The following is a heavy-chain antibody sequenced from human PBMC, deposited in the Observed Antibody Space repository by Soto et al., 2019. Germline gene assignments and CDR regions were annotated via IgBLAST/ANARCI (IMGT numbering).Heavy chain of an antibody. V-gene: IGHV4-59*01. D-gene: IGHD6-13*01. Sequence: PSETLSLTCTVSGDSISGYYLSWIRQPPGKGLEWIGYIHYSGSTNYNPSLQSRVTISVDTSKNQFSLKLSSATASDTAVYYCARILSSSSGPFDYWGQGTLGTGS. CDR1: GDSISGYY. CDR3: ARILSSSSGPFDY. CDR2: IHYSGST. J-gene: IGHJ4*02.